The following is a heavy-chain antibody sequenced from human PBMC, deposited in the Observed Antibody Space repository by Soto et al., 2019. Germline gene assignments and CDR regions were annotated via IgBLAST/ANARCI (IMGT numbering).Heavy chain of an antibody. J-gene: IGHJ4*02. CDR1: GFTFSSYW. D-gene: IGHD3-22*01. CDR3: ARDSLGYYYDSSGFLY. CDR2: IKQDGSEK. Sequence: GGSLRLSCAASGFTFSSYWMSWVRQAPGKGLEWVANIKQDGSEKYYVDSVKGRFTISRDNAKNSLYLQMNSLRAEDTAVYYCARDSLGYYYDSSGFLYWGQGTLVTVSS. V-gene: IGHV3-7*03.